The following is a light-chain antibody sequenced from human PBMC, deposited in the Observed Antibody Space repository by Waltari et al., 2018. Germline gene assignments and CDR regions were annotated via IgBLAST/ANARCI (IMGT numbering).Light chain of an antibody. CDR1: TLSKQN. J-gene: IGLJ1*01. Sequence: SHELTQPPSVSVSPGQTARIPCSGYTLSKQNVYWYQHKPGQAPVLLIYKDTERPSGIPDRCSGSSSGTSVTLTISGVQAEDDADYYCQLADSTVTYVFGPGTKVIVL. CDR2: KDT. CDR3: QLADSTVTYV. V-gene: IGLV3-25*03.